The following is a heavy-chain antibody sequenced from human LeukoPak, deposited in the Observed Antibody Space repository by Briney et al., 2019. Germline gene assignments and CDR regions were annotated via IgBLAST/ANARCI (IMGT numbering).Heavy chain of an antibody. CDR2: ISWNSGSI. V-gene: IGHV3-9*01. CDR3: AKDRAQRRHLVADFDY. D-gene: IGHD6-6*01. J-gene: IGHJ4*02. Sequence: GGSLRLSCAASGFTFDDYAMHWVRQAPGKGLEWVSGISWNSGSIGYADSVKGRFTISRDNAKNSLYLQMNSLRAEDTALYYCAKDRAQRRHLVADFDYWGQGTLVTVSS. CDR1: GFTFDDYA.